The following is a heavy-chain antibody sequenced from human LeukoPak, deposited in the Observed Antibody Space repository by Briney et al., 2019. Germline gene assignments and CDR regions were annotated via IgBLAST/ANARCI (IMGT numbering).Heavy chain of an antibody. CDR2: INHSGST. D-gene: IGHD3-16*02. J-gene: IGHJ4*02. V-gene: IGHV4-34*01. CDR3: ARRQPNYDYVWGSYRYSVGYIDH. CDR1: GGSFSGYY. Sequence: SETLSLTCAVYGGSFSGYYWSWIRQPPGKGLEWIGEINHSGSTNYNPSLKSRVTISVDTSKNQFSLKLSSVTAADTAVYYCARRQPNYDYVWGSYRYSVGYIDHWRQGTMVTLSS.